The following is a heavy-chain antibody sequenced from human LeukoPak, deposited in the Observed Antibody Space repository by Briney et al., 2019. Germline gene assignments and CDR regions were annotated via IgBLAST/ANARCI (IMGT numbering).Heavy chain of an antibody. V-gene: IGHV1-18*01. CDR1: GGTFSSYA. Sequence: ASVKVSCKASGGTFSSYAISWVRQAPGQGLEWMGWISAYNGNTNYAQKLQGRVTMTTDTSTSTAYMELRSLRSDDTAVYYCARYGEMATDNVLDYWGQGTLVTVSS. D-gene: IGHD5-24*01. CDR3: ARYGEMATDNVLDY. CDR2: ISAYNGNT. J-gene: IGHJ4*02.